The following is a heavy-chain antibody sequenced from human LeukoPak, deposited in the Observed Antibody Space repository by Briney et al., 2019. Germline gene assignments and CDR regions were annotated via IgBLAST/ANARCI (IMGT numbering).Heavy chain of an antibody. CDR3: XRQEQWLVGDY. V-gene: IGHV3-73*01. J-gene: IGHJ4*02. CDR2: IRSKTNNYAT. D-gene: IGHD6-19*01. Sequence: PGGSLRLSCAASGFTLSGSVMHWVRQASGKGLEWVGRIRSKTNNYATAYAASVKGRFTISRDDSKNTAYLQMNSLKTEDTAVXXXXRQEQWLVGDYWGQGTLVTVSS. CDR1: GFTLSGSV.